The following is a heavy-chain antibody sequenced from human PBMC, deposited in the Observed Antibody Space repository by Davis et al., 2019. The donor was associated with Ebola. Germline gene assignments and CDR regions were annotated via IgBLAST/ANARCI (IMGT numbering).Heavy chain of an antibody. CDR1: GFTFSSYA. J-gene: IGHJ4*02. V-gene: IGHV3-23*01. CDR2: ISVSGGST. Sequence: PGGSLRLSCVASGFTFSSYAMSWVRQAPGKGLEWVSAISVSGGSTFYADSVKGRFTISRDNSDNTLYLQMESLRAEDKAVYYCAKPAKQTTVGYYWGQGTLVTVSS. CDR3: AKPAKQTTVGYY. D-gene: IGHD4-23*01.